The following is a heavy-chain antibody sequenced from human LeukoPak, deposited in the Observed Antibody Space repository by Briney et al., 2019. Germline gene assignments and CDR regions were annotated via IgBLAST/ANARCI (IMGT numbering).Heavy chain of an antibody. D-gene: IGHD3-3*01. CDR3: ARDETYYDFWSGYSFLDY. J-gene: IGHJ4*02. CDR2: ISYDGSNK. CDR1: GFTFSSYA. V-gene: IGHV3-30-3*01. Sequence: PGGSLRLSCAASGFTFSSYAMHWVRQAPGKGLEWVAVISYDGSNKYYADSVKGRFTISRDNSKNTLYLQMNSLRAEDTAVYYCARDETYYDFWSGYSFLDYWGQGTLVTVSS.